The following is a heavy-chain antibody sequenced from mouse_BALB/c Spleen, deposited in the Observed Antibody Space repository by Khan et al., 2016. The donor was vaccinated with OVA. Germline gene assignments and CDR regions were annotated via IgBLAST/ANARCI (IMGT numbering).Heavy chain of an antibody. D-gene: IGHD2-1*01. CDR3: ARGYYCNPFAY. CDR1: GFTFSDYY. J-gene: IGHJ3*01. V-gene: IGHV5-4*02. Sequence: EVELVESGGGLVKPGGSLKLSCAASGFTFSDYYMYWVRQTPEKRLEWVATISDGGSYTYYPASVKGRFTISRDDAKNNLYLQMSSRKSDDTAMYYCARGYYCNPFAYWGQGTLVTVAA. CDR2: ISDGGSYT.